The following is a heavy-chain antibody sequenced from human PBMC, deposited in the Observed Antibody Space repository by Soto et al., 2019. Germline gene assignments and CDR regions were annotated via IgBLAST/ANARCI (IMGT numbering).Heavy chain of an antibody. J-gene: IGHJ4*03. Sequence: ASVKVSCKTSGYPFINFAMHWVRQAPGQRLEWMGWINGGNGNTRYSEKLQDRVTITRDTSASTAYMDLSNLKFEDTAVYYCARSIVVVTAADYWGQGTTVTVSS. CDR1: GYPFINFA. CDR2: INGGNGNT. CDR3: ARSIVVVTAADY. D-gene: IGHD2-21*02. V-gene: IGHV1-3*01.